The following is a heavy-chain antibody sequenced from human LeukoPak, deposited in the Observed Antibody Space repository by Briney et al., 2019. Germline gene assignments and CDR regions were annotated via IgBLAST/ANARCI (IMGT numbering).Heavy chain of an antibody. CDR1: GYTFTSYA. CDR2: MNPNRGNT. J-gene: IGHJ5*02. D-gene: IGHD2-2*02. V-gene: IGHV1-8*01. Sequence: GASVKGSCKASGYTFTSYAINWVRQATGQGLEWMGWMNPNRGNTGYAQKFQGRVTMPRNTSISTAYMELSSLRSEDTAVYYCARGNSGVPAAIRFVWHAPGNWFDPWGQGTLVTVSS. CDR3: ARGNSGVPAAIRFVWHAPGNWFDP.